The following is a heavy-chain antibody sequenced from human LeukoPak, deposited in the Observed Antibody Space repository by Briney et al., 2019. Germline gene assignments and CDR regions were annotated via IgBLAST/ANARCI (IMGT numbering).Heavy chain of an antibody. CDR3: ARPLSIEGAFDI. V-gene: IGHV4-4*07. J-gene: IGHJ3*02. CDR2: IYTSGNT. Sequence: SETLSLTCSVSGDSISTYYWSWIRQPAGKGLEWIGLIYTSGNTNYNPSLKSRVTMSLETSKNQFSLKLTSVTAADTAVYYCARPLSIEGAFDIWGQGTMVTVSS. D-gene: IGHD1-26*01. CDR1: GDSISTYY.